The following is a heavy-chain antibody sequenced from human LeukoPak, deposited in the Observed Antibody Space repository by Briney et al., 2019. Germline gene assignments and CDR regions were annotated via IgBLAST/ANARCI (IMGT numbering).Heavy chain of an antibody. J-gene: IGHJ4*02. CDR2: IYHSGST. CDR3: ARDGYYYGSGSQTVDY. D-gene: IGHD3-10*01. CDR1: GYSISSGYY. Sequence: PSETLPLTCAVSGYSISSGYYWGWIRQPPGKGLEWIGSIYHSGSTYYNPSLKSRVTISVDTSKNQFSLKLSSVTAADTAVYYCARDGYYYGSGSQTVDYWGQGTLVTVSS. V-gene: IGHV4-38-2*02.